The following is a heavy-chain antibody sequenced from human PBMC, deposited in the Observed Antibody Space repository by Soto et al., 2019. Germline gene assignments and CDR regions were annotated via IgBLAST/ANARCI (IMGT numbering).Heavy chain of an antibody. J-gene: IGHJ6*02. CDR3: ARTVTIAAAGIYYCYYGMDV. D-gene: IGHD6-13*01. CDR2: ISAYNGNT. CDR1: GYTFTSYG. Sequence: ASVKVSCKASGYTFTSYGISWVRQAPGQGLEWMGWISAYNGNTNYAQKLQGRVTMTTDTSTSTAYMELRSLRSDDTAVYYCARTVTIAAAGIYYCYYGMDVCGQVTPVTV. V-gene: IGHV1-18*04.